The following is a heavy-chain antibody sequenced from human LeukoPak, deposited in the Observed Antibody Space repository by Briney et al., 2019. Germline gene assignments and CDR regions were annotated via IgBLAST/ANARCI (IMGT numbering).Heavy chain of an antibody. J-gene: IGHJ6*02. CDR1: GGSISSYY. D-gene: IGHD1-1*01. CDR3: ARSRFNWNDPIYYYGMDV. CDR2: IYGSGST. Sequence: SETLSLTCTVSGGSISSYYWSWIRQPPGKGLEWIGHIYGSGSTNYNPSLKSRVTLSVDTSKNQFSLKLSSVTAADTAVYYCARSRFNWNDPIYYYGMDVWGQGTTVTVSS. V-gene: IGHV4-59*01.